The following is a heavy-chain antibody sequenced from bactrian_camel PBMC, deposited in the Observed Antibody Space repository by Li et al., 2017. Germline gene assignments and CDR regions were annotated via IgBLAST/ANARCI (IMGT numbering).Heavy chain of an antibody. J-gene: IGHJ7*01. CDR1: GYSNC. CDR2: FYRRTGST. V-gene: IGHV3S1*01. D-gene: IGHD1*01. Sequence: HVQLVESGGGSVQAGGTLRLSCVFSGYSNCMGWFRQLPGKEVEGVAAFYRRTGSTVYADSVKGRFTISQDRAQATLYLQMNNLTSEDTAMYYCATEERSLIGEPCKNAQMTRPMDYWGKGTQVTVS.